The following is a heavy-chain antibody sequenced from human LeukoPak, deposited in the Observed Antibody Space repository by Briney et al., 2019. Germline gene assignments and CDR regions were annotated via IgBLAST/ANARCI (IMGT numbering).Heavy chain of an antibody. CDR1: GFPFSNYE. V-gene: IGHV3-48*03. CDR3: ASGGNMTWY. Sequence: GGSLTLSCAASGFPFSNYEMNWVRQAPGKGLEWVSYISSSGSSVYYADSVKGRFSISRDNAKNSLYLQMNSLRVEDTAVYYCASGGNMTWYWGQGTLVTVSS. J-gene: IGHJ4*02. D-gene: IGHD1-26*01. CDR2: ISSSGSSV.